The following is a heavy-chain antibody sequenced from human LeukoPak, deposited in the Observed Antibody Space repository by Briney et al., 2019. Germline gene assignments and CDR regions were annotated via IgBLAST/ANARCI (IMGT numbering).Heavy chain of an antibody. V-gene: IGHV4-61*08. J-gene: IGHJ4*02. CDR3: ARNDPDCSGGSCYSFDY. CDR1: GSSISSGDFY. D-gene: IGHD2-15*01. Sequence: SETLSLTCTVSGSSISSGDFYWSWIRQSPGQGLEWIGYIYYSGSTNYNPSLKSRVTISVDTSKNQFSLKLSSVTAADTAVYYCARNDPDCSGGSCYSFDYWGQGTLVTVSS. CDR2: IYYSGST.